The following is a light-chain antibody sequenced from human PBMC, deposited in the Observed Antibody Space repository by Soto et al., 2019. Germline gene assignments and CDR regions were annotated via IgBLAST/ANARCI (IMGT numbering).Light chain of an antibody. J-gene: IGKJ1*01. CDR3: QQTFNSPPWT. CDR1: QNIDFY. V-gene: IGKV1-39*01. Sequence: DIQMTQSPSSLSASVGDTVTITCRASQNIDFYLNWYHQKPGTAPKVLISGASSLQRGVPSRFSGSGSGTEFTLTINNLQPEDFASYFCQQTFNSPPWTFGQGTKVDIK. CDR2: GAS.